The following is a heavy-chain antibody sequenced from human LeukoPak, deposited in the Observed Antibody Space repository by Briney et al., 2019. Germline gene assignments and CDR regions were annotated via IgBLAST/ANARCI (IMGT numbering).Heavy chain of an antibody. CDR2: ISGSEGST. Sequence: PGGSLRLSCAASGFTFSSYAMNWVRQAPGKGLEWVSDISGSEGSTYYADSVKGRFTISRDNSKNTVFLQMNSLRAEDTAIYYCARDEASWYFDLWGRGTLVTVSS. V-gene: IGHV3-23*01. J-gene: IGHJ2*01. CDR1: GFTFSSYA. CDR3: ARDEASWYFDL.